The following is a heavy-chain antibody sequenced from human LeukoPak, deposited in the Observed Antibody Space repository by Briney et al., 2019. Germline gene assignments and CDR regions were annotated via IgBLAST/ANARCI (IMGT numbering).Heavy chain of an antibody. D-gene: IGHD6-13*01. CDR1: GGSISTYY. Sequence: SETLSLTCTVSGGSISTYYWSWIRQPPGKGLEWIGYIHYSGRTKYNPSLKSRVTISVGTSKNQFSLKLSSVTAADTAVYYCASSIVATGNRPFDNWGQGTLVTVTS. CDR2: IHYSGRT. J-gene: IGHJ4*02. CDR3: ASSIVATGNRPFDN. V-gene: IGHV4-59*01.